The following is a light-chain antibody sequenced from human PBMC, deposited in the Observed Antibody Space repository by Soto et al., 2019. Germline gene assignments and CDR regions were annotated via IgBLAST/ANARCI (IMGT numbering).Light chain of an antibody. CDR1: QTISSN. CDR3: QQCHNRTPQYT. CDR2: GSS. V-gene: IGKV3-15*01. J-gene: IGKJ2*01. Sequence: EIVMTQSPATLSVSPGERATLSCRASQTISSNLAWYQQKPGQAPRLLIHGSSTRATGVPARFSGSGSGTEFTLTVSSLQSEDRAVYYCQQCHNRTPQYTFGQGTKLQIK.